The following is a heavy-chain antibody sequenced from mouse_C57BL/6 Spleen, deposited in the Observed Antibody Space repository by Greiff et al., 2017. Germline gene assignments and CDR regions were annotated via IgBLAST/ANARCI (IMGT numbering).Heavy chain of an antibody. J-gene: IGHJ4*01. CDR3: ARGGNYGAKDY. CDR1: GYTFTSYW. D-gene: IGHD2-1*01. V-gene: IGHV1-61*01. CDR2: IYPSDSET. Sequence: QVQLQQPGAELVRPGSSVKLSCKASGYTFTSYWMDWVKQRPGQGLEWIGNIYPSDSETHYNQKFKDKATLTVDKSSSTAYMQLSSLTSEDSAVYYCARGGNYGAKDYWGQGTSVTVYS.